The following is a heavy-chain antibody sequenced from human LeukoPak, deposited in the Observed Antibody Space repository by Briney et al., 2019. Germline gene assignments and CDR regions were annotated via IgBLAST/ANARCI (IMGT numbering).Heavy chain of an antibody. D-gene: IGHD3-22*01. Sequence: GGSLRLSCAASGFTFSDYYMSWIRQAPEKGLEWVSYISSSGSTIYYADSVRGRFTISRDNAKSSLYLQMNSLRAEDTAVYYCAKSYYDSSGYFLCIDYWGQGTLVTVSS. CDR2: ISSSGSTI. J-gene: IGHJ4*02. CDR1: GFTFSDYY. CDR3: AKSYYDSSGYFLCIDY. V-gene: IGHV3-11*04.